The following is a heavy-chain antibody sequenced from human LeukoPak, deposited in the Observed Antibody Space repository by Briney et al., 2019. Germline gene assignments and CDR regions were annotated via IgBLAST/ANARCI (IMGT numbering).Heavy chain of an antibody. V-gene: IGHV4-59*11. D-gene: IGHD3-22*01. CDR2: IYYSGRI. J-gene: IGHJ3*01. Sequence: SETLSLTCTVSGGSMNGLFWTWIRHPPGKAREGMAFIYYSGRIRDNLSLQSRATISVDMSESVFSLRLSSVTAADSAVYSCVRVLDHDSSGDPDTFDLWGQGTVVIVSS. CDR3: VRVLDHDSSGDPDTFDL. CDR1: GGSMNGLF.